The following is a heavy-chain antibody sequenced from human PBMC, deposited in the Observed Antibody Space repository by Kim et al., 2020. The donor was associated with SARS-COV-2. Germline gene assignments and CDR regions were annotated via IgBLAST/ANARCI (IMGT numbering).Heavy chain of an antibody. V-gene: IGHV6-1*01. CDR1: GDSVSSNSAA. J-gene: IGHJ6*02. CDR2: TYYRSKWYN. D-gene: IGHD3-3*01. CDR3: ARGSIRFLEWLSLGYYYYYGMDV. Sequence: SQTLSLTCAISGDSVSSNSAAWNWIRQSPSRGLEWLGRTYYRSKWYNDYAVSVKSRITINPDTSKNQFSLQLNSVTPEDTAVYYCARGSIRFLEWLSLGYYYYYGMDVWGQGTTVTVS.